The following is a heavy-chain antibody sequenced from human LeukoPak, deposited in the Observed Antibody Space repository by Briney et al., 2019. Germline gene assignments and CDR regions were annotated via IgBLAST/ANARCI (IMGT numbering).Heavy chain of an antibody. D-gene: IGHD6-13*01. CDR3: ARGRSAGVYDY. CDR1: GYTFTSYD. V-gene: IGHV1-8*01. J-gene: IGHJ4*02. Sequence: ASVTVSCTASGYTFTSYDINWVRQATGQGLEWMGWMNPNSGNTGYAQKFQGRVTMTRNNSISTAYMELSSLRSEDTAVYYCARGRSAGVYDYWGQGTLVTVSS. CDR2: MNPNSGNT.